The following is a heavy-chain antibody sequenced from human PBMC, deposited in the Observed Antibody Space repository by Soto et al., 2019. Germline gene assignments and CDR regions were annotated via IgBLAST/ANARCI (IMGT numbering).Heavy chain of an antibody. CDR1: GFTFSNYT. J-gene: IGHJ4*02. CDR3: AGRSGSSDY. D-gene: IGHD3-10*01. V-gene: IGHV3-30*04. Sequence: GGSLRLSCAASGFTFSNYTMHWVRQAPGKGLEWVALISYDEIDKYFADAVKGRFTISRDNSKNTLYLQMDSLRAEDTAVYYCAGRSGSSDYWGRGTLVTVSS. CDR2: ISYDEIDK.